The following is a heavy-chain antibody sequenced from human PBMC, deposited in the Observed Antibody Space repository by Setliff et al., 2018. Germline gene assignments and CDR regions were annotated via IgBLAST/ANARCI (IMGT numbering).Heavy chain of an antibody. V-gene: IGHV1-18*01. Sequence: ASVKVSCKASGYTFTTRGISWVRQAPGQGLEWMGRISTDDGDTNFAQKFQGRVTLTTDTSTGTAYMELRSLTFDDTAVYYCARDWFCSGGDCSDVFDFWGQGTMVTVSS. D-gene: IGHD2-21*02. CDR1: GYTFTTRG. CDR2: ISTDDGDT. J-gene: IGHJ3*01. CDR3: ARDWFCSGGDCSDVFDF.